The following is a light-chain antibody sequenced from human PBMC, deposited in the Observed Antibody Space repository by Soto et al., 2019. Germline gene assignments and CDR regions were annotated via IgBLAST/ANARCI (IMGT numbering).Light chain of an antibody. CDR3: QQRSSWPLT. CDR1: QNVRTF. J-gene: IGKJ4*01. V-gene: IGKV3-11*01. CDR2: AAS. Sequence: EVVLTQSPATLSLSPGERATLSCRASQNVRTFLDWYQQKPGQAPRLLIYAASNRATGIPDRFSGSGSGTDFTLTISSLEPEDFAVYYCQQRSSWPLTFGGGTRVE.